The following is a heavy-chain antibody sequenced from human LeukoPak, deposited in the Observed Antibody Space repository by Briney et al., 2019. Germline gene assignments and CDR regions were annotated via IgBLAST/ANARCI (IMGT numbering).Heavy chain of an antibody. Sequence: GASMRLSCAASGFTITSYGMSWVRQAPGKGLEWVSTITGSGTSTYYADSVKGRFTISRDNSKNTLYLQMNSLRAEDTAVYYCAKSPGGSGIAYGLDVWGQGTTVTVSS. J-gene: IGHJ6*02. CDR2: ITGSGTST. CDR3: AKSPGGSGIAYGLDV. D-gene: IGHD6-13*01. V-gene: IGHV3-23*01. CDR1: GFTITSYG.